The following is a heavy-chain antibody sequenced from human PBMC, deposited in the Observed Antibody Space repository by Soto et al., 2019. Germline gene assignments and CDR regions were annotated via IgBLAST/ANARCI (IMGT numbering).Heavy chain of an antibody. CDR3: ARDNDDFWSGYRDAFDI. V-gene: IGHV1-69*13. D-gene: IGHD3-3*01. CDR1: GGTFSSYA. J-gene: IGHJ3*02. CDR2: IIPIFGTA. Sequence: AVKVSCKASGGTFSSYAISWVRQAPGQGLEWMGGIIPIFGTANYAQKFQGRVTITADESTSTAYMELNSLRAEDTAVYYCARDNDDFWSGYRDAFDIWGQGTMVTVSS.